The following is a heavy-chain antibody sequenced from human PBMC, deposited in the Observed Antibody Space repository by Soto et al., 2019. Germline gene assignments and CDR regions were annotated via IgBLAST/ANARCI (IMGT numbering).Heavy chain of an antibody. CDR1: GFTFSDYY. V-gene: IGHV3-11*01. D-gene: IGHD3-16*02. CDR3: ARRLFLGPFDYDYIWGSDRPSDN. Sequence: GGSLRLSCAASGFTFSDYYMNWIRQAPGKGLEWVSFISSSGSTIYYADSVKGRFTIARDNAKSSLSLQMNSLRVEDTAVYYCARRLFLGPFDYDYIWGSDRPSDNWGQGTLVTVSS. CDR2: ISSSGSTI. J-gene: IGHJ4*02.